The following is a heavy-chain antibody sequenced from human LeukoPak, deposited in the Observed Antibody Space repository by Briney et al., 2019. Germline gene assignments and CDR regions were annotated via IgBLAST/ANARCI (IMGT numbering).Heavy chain of an antibody. CDR3: ARRGAGSGGLDY. Sequence: GSLRLSCAASGFTFSSYGMHWVRQAPGKGLEWVSTIIETGASPYYADSVRGRFTVSRDSSKNMFYLQMNSLRAEDTAIYYCARRGAGSGGLDYWGQGTLVTVSS. CDR2: IIETGASP. CDR1: GFTFSSYG. J-gene: IGHJ4*02. D-gene: IGHD6-19*01. V-gene: IGHV3-23*01.